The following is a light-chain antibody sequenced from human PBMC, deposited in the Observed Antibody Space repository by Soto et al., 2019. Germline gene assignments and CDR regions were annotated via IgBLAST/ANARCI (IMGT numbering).Light chain of an antibody. J-gene: IGKJ4*01. Sequence: EIVLTQSPGTLSLSPGERATLSCSASQSVSNFLAWYQQKPGQSPRLFIYGASSRATGIPDRFSGSGSGTDFTLTINRLEPEDFAVYYCQQYGSSPLTFGGGTKVDIK. CDR3: QQYGSSPLT. V-gene: IGKV3-20*01. CDR1: QSVSNF. CDR2: GAS.